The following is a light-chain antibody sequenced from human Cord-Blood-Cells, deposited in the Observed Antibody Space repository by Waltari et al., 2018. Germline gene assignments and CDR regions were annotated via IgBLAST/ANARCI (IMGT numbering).Light chain of an antibody. J-gene: IGLJ3*02. V-gene: IGLV2-23*02. Sequence: QSALTQPASVSGSPGQSITISCTGTSRDVGRYNLVSSYQQTPGKAPKLMIYEVSKRPAGVSNRFSGSKSGNTASLTISGLQAEDEADYYCCSYAGSSTSWVFGGGTKLTVL. CDR1: SRDVGRYNL. CDR2: EVS. CDR3: CSYAGSSTSWV.